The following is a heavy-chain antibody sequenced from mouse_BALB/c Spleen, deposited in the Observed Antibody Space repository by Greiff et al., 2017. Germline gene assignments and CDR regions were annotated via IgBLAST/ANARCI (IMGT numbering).Heavy chain of an antibody. D-gene: IGHD1-1*01. Sequence: QVQLLQSGAELAKPGASVKMSCKASGYTFTSYWMHWVKQRPGQGLEWIGYINPSTGYTEYNQKFKDKATLTADKSSSTAYMQLSSLTSEDSAVYYCARSEYYGSSCYWGQGTTLTVSS. J-gene: IGHJ2*01. V-gene: IGHV1-7*01. CDR1: GYTFTSYW. CDR3: ARSEYYGSSCY. CDR2: INPSTGYT.